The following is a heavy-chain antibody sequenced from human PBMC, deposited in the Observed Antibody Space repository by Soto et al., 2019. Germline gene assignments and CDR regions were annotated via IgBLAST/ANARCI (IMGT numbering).Heavy chain of an antibody. Sequence: ASVKVSCKASGYTFTSYAMHWVRQAPGQRLEWMGWINAGNGNTKYSQKFQGRVTITRDTSASTAYMELSSLRSEDTAVYYCARDIPEGYCSSTSCPSNFDYWGQGTLVTVSS. D-gene: IGHD2-2*01. CDR1: GYTFTSYA. CDR2: INAGNGNT. CDR3: ARDIPEGYCSSTSCPSNFDY. J-gene: IGHJ4*02. V-gene: IGHV1-3*01.